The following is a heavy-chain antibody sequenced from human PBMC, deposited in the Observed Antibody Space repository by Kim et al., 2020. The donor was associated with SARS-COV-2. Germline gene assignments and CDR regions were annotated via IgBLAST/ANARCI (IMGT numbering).Heavy chain of an antibody. J-gene: IGHJ6*02. CDR2: INHSGST. Sequence: SETLSLTCAVYGGSFSGYYWSWIRQPPGKGLEWIGEINHSGSTNYNPSLKSRVTISVDTSKNQFSLKLSSVTAADTAVYYCARVRVVPASGMDVWGQGTTVTVSS. CDR1: GGSFSGYY. CDR3: ARVRVVPASGMDV. V-gene: IGHV4-34*01. D-gene: IGHD2-2*01.